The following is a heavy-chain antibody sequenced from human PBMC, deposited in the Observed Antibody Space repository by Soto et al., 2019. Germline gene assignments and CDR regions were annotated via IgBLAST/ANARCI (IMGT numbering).Heavy chain of an antibody. CDR2: INPSGGST. V-gene: IGHV1-46*01. D-gene: IGHD2-15*01. CDR3: ARLVYCSGGSCYSSDTGGAAFDI. Sequence: ASVKVSCEACGDGFASCYRRWVQQAPRQGLEWMGIINPSGGSTSYAQKFQGRVTMTRDTSTSTVYMELSSLRSEDTAVYYCARLVYCSGGSCYSSDTGGAAFDIWGQGTMVTVSS. CDR1: GDGFASCY. J-gene: IGHJ3*02.